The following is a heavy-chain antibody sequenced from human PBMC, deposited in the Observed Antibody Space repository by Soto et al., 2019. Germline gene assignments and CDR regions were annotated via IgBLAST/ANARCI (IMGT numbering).Heavy chain of an antibody. CDR3: ARGDAMGVDY. J-gene: IGHJ4*02. Sequence: EVQLVESGGGVVQPGGSLRLSCTASGFTFNTHWMHWVRQAPGKGLVWVSRIYFDGITTNYADSVKGRLTVSRDNAKNTVYLHVNTLRDEGTAVYYCARGDAMGVDYWGQGTLVTVSS. CDR1: GFTFNTHW. CDR2: IYFDGITT. V-gene: IGHV3-74*01. D-gene: IGHD1-26*01.